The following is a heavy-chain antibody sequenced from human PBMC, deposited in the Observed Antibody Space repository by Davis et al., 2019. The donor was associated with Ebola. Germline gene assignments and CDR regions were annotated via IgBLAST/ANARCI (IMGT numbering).Heavy chain of an antibody. Sequence: MPSETLSLTCTVSGGSISSYYWSWIRQPPGKGLEWIGYIYYSGSTNYNPSLKSRVTISVDTSKNQFSLKLSSVTAADTAVYYCARVLGATVVRGVTYWFDPWGQGTLVTVSS. J-gene: IGHJ5*02. D-gene: IGHD3-10*01. V-gene: IGHV4-59*01. CDR1: GGSISSYY. CDR2: IYYSGST. CDR3: ARVLGATVVRGVTYWFDP.